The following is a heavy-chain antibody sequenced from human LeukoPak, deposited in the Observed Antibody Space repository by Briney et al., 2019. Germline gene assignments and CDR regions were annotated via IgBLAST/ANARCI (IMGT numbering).Heavy chain of an antibody. V-gene: IGHV3-66*01. CDR2: IYSGGST. Sequence: GGSLRLSCAASGFTFSSYAMSWVRQAPGKGLEWVSVIYSGGSTYYADSVKGRFTISRDNSKNTLYLQMNSLRAEDTAVYYCARLDPHIAAFWGQGTLVTVSS. J-gene: IGHJ4*02. CDR1: GFTFSSYA. CDR3: ARLDPHIAAF. D-gene: IGHD6-6*01.